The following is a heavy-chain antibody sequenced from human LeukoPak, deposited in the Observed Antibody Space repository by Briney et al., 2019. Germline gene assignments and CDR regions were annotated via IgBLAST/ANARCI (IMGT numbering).Heavy chain of an antibody. CDR2: ISGDGSST. CDR3: ARSGEVLWFGESNWFDP. CDR1: GFTFNNYW. J-gene: IGHJ5*02. Sequence: GGSLRLSCAASGFTFNNYWMHWVRQAPGKGLVWVSRISGDGSSTNYADSVRGRFTISRDNAKNTLYLQMNSLRAEDTAVYYCARSGEVLWFGESNWFDPWGQGTLVTVSS. V-gene: IGHV3-74*01. D-gene: IGHD3-10*01.